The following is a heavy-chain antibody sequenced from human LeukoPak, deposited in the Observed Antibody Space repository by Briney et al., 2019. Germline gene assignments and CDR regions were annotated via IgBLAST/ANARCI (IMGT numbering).Heavy chain of an antibody. J-gene: IGHJ4*02. D-gene: IGHD3-22*01. CDR2: IYYSGST. CDR1: GGSISSYY. V-gene: IGHV4-59*01. CDR3: ARVGVRIRYYYDSSGPKYYFDY. Sequence: KPSETLSLTCTVSGGSISSYYWSWIRQPPGKGLEWIGYIYYSGSTNYNPSLKSRVTISVDTSKNQFSLKLSSVTAADTAVYYCARVGVRIRYYYDSSGPKYYFDYWGQGTLVTVSS.